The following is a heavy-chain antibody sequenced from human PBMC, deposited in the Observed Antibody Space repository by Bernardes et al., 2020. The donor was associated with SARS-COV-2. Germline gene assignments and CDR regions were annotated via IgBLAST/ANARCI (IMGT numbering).Heavy chain of an antibody. D-gene: IGHD1-26*01. Sequence: ASVKVSCKVSGYTLTELSMHWVRQAPGKGLEWMGGFDPEDGETIYAQKFQGRVTMTEDTSTDTAYMELSSLRSEDTAVYYCATTTPHLPTSGYWFDPWGQGTLVTVSS. CDR3: ATTTPHLPTSGYWFDP. J-gene: IGHJ5*02. V-gene: IGHV1-24*01. CDR2: FDPEDGET. CDR1: GYTLTELS.